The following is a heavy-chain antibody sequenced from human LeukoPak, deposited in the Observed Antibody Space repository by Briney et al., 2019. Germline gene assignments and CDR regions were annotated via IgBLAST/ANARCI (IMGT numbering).Heavy chain of an antibody. D-gene: IGHD1-26*01. V-gene: IGHV1-69*04. CDR1: GGSFDRYV. Sequence: SVKVSCKASGGSFDRYVISWVRQVPGLGPEWMGRVIPVLDITNYAQKFQGRVTITADKSTGTAYMELRSLRSDDTAVYYCARDREWELRGASGYWGQGTLVTVSS. CDR2: VIPVLDIT. CDR3: ARDREWELRGASGY. J-gene: IGHJ4*02.